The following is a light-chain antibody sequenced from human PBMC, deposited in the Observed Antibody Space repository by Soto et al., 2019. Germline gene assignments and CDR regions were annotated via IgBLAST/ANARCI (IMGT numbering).Light chain of an antibody. CDR3: QQSNNWPYT. V-gene: IGKV3-15*01. CDR1: QSVSTN. J-gene: IGKJ2*01. Sequence: DIVLPQSPGTLSVSPGERANLSCRASQSVSTNLAWFKQKPGQAPRLLIYGASTRATGIPARFSGSGSGTEFTLTINSLQSEDLAGYYCQQSNNWPYTFGQGTKLEV. CDR2: GAS.